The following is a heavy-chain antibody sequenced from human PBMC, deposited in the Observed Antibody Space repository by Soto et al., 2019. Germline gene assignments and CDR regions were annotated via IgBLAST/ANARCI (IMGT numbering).Heavy chain of an antibody. D-gene: IGHD3-22*01. Sequence: GGSLRLSCAASGFTFSSYAMHWVRQAPGKGLEWVAVISYDGSNKYYADSVKGRFTISRDNSKNTLYLQMNSLRAEDTAVYYCATTNRAPSMIVVVIDPFDYWGQGTLVTVSS. CDR2: ISYDGSNK. J-gene: IGHJ4*02. CDR1: GFTFSSYA. CDR3: ATTNRAPSMIVVVIDPFDY. V-gene: IGHV3-30-3*01.